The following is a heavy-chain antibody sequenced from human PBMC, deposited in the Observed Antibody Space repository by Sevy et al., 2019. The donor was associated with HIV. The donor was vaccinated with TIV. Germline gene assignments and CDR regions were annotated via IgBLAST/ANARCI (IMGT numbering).Heavy chain of an antibody. Sequence: GGSLRLSCAASGFTFSLHSMNWVRQAPGKGLEWVSYISTSSIHIYYAHSVKGRFTISRDNAKNSLYLQMNSLRAEDTAVYFCARDLQYYYGSNYYMDVWGKGTTVTVSS. CDR2: ISTSSIHI. V-gene: IGHV3-21*01. J-gene: IGHJ6*03. D-gene: IGHD3-10*01. CDR1: GFTFSLHS. CDR3: ARDLQYYYGSNYYMDV.